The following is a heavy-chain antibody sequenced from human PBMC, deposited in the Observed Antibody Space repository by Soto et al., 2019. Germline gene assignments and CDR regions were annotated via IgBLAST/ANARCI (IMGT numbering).Heavy chain of an antibody. D-gene: IGHD5-12*01. CDR2: ISSSSSYI. CDR3: AIGRRGGYAYQDY. CDR1: GFTFSSYS. J-gene: IGHJ4*02. V-gene: IGHV3-21*01. Sequence: EVPLVESGGGLVKPGGSLRLSCAASGFTFSSYSMNWVRQAPGKGLEWVSSISSSSSYIYYADSVKGRVTISTDNAKNSLYLQMNSLRAEATAVYYCAIGRRGGYAYQDYWGQGTLVTVSS.